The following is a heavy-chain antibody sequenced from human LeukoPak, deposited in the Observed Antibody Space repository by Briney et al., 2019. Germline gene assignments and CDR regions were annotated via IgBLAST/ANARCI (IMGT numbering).Heavy chain of an antibody. CDR3: ASSSIAVAGSDY. V-gene: IGHV4-34*01. CDR1: GGPFSGYY. CDR2: INHSGST. Sequence: ETLSLTCAVYGGPFSGYYWSWIPQPPGKGLEWIGEINHSGSTNYNPSLKSRVTISVDTSKNQFSLKLSSVTAADTAVYYCASSSIAVAGSDYWGQGTLVTVSS. D-gene: IGHD6-19*01. J-gene: IGHJ4*02.